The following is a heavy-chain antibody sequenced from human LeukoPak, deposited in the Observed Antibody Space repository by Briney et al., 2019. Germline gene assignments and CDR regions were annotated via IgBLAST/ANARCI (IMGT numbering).Heavy chain of an antibody. CDR2: ISDGGGST. Sequence: GGSLRLSCAASGFTFSSYAMSWVRQAPGKGLEWVSSISDGGGSTYYADSVKGRFTISRDSSKNTLYLQMNSLRAEDTAVYYCAKRYCSGGSCYWFDYWGQGTLVTVSS. J-gene: IGHJ4*02. CDR3: AKRYCSGGSCYWFDY. V-gene: IGHV3-23*01. CDR1: GFTFSSYA. D-gene: IGHD2-15*01.